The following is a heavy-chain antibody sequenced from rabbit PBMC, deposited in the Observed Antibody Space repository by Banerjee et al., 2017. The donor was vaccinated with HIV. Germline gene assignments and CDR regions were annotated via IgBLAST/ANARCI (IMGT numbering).Heavy chain of an antibody. CDR3: ARKLSL. Sequence: QLLEESGGGLVKPGGTLTLTCKASGIDFSSGYDMCWVRQAPGKGLEWIGCIYAGDGSTDYASWAKGRFTISKTSSTTVTLQMTSLTAADTATYFCARKLSLWGQGTLVTVS. J-gene: IGHJ3*01. V-gene: IGHV1S40*01. CDR1: GIDFSSGYD. CDR2: IYAGDGST.